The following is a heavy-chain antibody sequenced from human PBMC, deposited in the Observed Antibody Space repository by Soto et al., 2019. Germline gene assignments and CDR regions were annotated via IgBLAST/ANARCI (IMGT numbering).Heavy chain of an antibody. V-gene: IGHV4-59*01. CDR3: ARDRYFYDSRGYYRTLDS. D-gene: IGHD3-22*01. CDR1: GGSFSNDY. Sequence: SETLSLTCSISGGSFSNDYWTWIRQSPGKGLEWIGYIFHSGITDYNPSVKSRVTISIDKSRNLFSLTLTSVTAADTAVYYCARDRYFYDSRGYYRTLDSWGQGILVTVS. CDR2: IFHSGIT. J-gene: IGHJ5*01.